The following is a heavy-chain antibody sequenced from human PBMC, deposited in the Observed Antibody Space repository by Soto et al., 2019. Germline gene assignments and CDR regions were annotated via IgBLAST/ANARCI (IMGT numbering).Heavy chain of an antibody. CDR3: ASKPVGFWSGAFDYGMDV. V-gene: IGHV3-23*01. CDR2: ISGSGGST. J-gene: IGHJ6*02. D-gene: IGHD3-3*01. CDR1: GFTFSSYA. Sequence: GGSLRLSCAASGFTFSSYAMSWVRQAPGKGLEWVSAISGSGGSTYYADSVKGRFTISRDNSKNTLYLQMNSLRAEDTAVYYCASKPVGFWSGAFDYGMDVWGQGTTVTVSS.